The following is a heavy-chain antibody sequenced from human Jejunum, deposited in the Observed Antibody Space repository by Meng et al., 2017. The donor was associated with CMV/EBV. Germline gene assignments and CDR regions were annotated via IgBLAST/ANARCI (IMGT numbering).Heavy chain of an antibody. Sequence: SGGIFTDDSVAWVQQDPGQGLQWMGRVIPVLGIANYEQRFQGRVTMTADKSTTTAYMELSNLRSEDTAVYYCARDYCNTATCANWFDPWGQGTLVTVSS. CDR2: VIPVLGIA. V-gene: IGHV1-69*04. CDR1: GGIFTDDS. D-gene: IGHD2/OR15-2a*01. CDR3: ARDYCNTATCANWFDP. J-gene: IGHJ5*02.